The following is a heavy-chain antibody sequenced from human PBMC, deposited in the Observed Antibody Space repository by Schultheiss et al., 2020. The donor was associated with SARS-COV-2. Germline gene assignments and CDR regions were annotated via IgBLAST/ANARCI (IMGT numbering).Heavy chain of an antibody. D-gene: IGHD5-12*01. Sequence: TLSLTCTVSGGSISSGDYYWSWIRQPPGKGLEWIGYIYYSGSTYYNPSLKSRVTISVDTSKNQFSLKLSSVTAADTAVYYCARVVDKSGYEAPDYWGQGTRVTVSS. CDR2: IYYSGST. J-gene: IGHJ4*02. V-gene: IGHV4-30-4*01. CDR3: ARVVDKSGYEAPDY. CDR1: GGSISSGDYY.